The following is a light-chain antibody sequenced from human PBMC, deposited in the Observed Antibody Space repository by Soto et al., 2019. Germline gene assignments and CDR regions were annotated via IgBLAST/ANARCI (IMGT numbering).Light chain of an antibody. CDR1: SSDVGGYNY. V-gene: IGLV2-14*01. Sequence: QSALTQPASVSGSPGQSITISCTGTSSDVGGYNYVSWYQPDPGKAPKLMIYDVNNRPSGVSNRFSGSKSVNTASLTISGLQAEDEAYYYCSSYTSSSTLAVFGGGTKVTVL. CDR3: SSYTSSSTLAV. J-gene: IGLJ2*01. CDR2: DVN.